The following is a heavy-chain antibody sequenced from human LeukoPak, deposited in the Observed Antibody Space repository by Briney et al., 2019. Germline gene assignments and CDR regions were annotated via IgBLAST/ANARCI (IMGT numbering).Heavy chain of an antibody. D-gene: IGHD1-26*01. Sequence: AGGSLRLSCAASGFTFSSYSMHWVRRAPGKGLEWVAVISYDGSNKYYADSVKGRFTISRDNANNSLYLQMNSLRAEDTAVYYCARGCGSLSLGYWGQGTLVAVSS. J-gene: IGHJ4*02. V-gene: IGHV3-30*03. CDR2: ISYDGSNK. CDR1: GFTFSSYS. CDR3: ARGCGSLSLGY.